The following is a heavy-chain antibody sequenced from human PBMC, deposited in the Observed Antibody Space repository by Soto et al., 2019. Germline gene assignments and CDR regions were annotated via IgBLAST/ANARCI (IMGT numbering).Heavy chain of an antibody. D-gene: IGHD2-15*01. CDR2: IYWDDEK. CDR3: ARSTYCSGGSCYPNY. V-gene: IGHV2-5*02. J-gene: IGHJ4*02. Sequence: QITLKESGPTLVKPTQTLTLTCTFSGFSLSTSGVGVGWIRQPPGKALEWRALIYWDDEKRYSPSLKSRLTITKDTSKNQVVLTMTNMDPVDTATYYCARSTYCSGGSCYPNYWGQGTLVTVSS. CDR1: GFSLSTSGVG.